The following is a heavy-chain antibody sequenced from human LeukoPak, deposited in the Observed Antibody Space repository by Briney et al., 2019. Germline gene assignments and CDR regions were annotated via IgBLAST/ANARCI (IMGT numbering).Heavy chain of an antibody. J-gene: IGHJ4*02. D-gene: IGHD6-19*01. CDR1: GYTFTGYY. CDR3: ARSKDSSGWTLYY. V-gene: IGHV1-2*06. Sequence: GASVKVSCKASGYTFTGYYMHWVRQATGQGLEWMGRINPNSGGTYYAQKFQGRVTMTRDTSISTAYMELSRLRSDDTAVYYCARSKDSSGWTLYYWGQGTLVTVSS. CDR2: INPNSGGT.